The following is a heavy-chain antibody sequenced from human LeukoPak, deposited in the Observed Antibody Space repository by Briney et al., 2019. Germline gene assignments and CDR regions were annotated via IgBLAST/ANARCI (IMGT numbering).Heavy chain of an antibody. J-gene: IGHJ4*02. CDR1: GLTFSTNW. D-gene: IGHD3-22*01. V-gene: IGHV3-7*01. Sequence: PGGSLRLSCAASGLTFSTNWMSWVRQAPVKGLEGVANIKPEGSDKNYVGSVESRFPISREHAKNSLYLKMNSLRADDTSIYYCARNPARFGSGYYPENWGPGTEVTVSS. CDR3: ARNPARFGSGYYPEN. CDR2: IKPEGSDK.